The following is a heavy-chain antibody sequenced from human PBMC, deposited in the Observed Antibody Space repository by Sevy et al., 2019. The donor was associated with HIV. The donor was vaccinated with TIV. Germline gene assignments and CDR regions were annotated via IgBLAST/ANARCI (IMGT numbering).Heavy chain of an antibody. CDR3: ARGGYYYDNAAYYALDS. V-gene: IGHV3-33*01. Sequence: GGFLRLSCAATGFTFSNYAMHWVRQAPGKGMEWVAIIWSDGAYQYHGDSVKGRFTISRDNSKNTLYLQMNNVRVEDTALYYSARGGYYYDNAAYYALDSWGQGTLVTVSS. CDR1: GFTFSNYA. CDR2: IWSDGAYQ. J-gene: IGHJ4*02. D-gene: IGHD3-22*01.